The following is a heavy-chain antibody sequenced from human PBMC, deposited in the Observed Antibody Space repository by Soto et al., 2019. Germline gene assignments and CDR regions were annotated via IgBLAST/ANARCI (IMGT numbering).Heavy chain of an antibody. J-gene: IGHJ5*02. CDR1: GYTFTSYG. CDR3: ARVGATDFWSGYYTYNWFDP. V-gene: IGHV1-18*01. Sequence: GASVKVSCKVSGYTFTSYGISWVRQAPGQGLEWMGWISAYNGNTNYAQKLQGRVTMTTDTSTSTAYMELRSLRSDDTAVYYCARVGATDFWSGYYTYNWFDPWGQGTLVTVSS. CDR2: ISAYNGNT. D-gene: IGHD3-3*01.